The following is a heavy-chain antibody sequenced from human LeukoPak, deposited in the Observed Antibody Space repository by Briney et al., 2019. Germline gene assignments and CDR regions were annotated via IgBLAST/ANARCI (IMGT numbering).Heavy chain of an antibody. D-gene: IGHD4-17*01. CDR2: INPNTGGT. J-gene: IGHJ4*02. V-gene: IGHV1-2*02. CDR1: GYTFTGYY. Sequence: ASVKVSCKASGYTFTGYYMHWVRQAPGQGREWMGWINPNTGGTNYAQKFQGRVTMTRDTSISTAYMELSRLRSDDTAVYYCARPPLGGDNLPEYYFDYWGQGTLVTVSS. CDR3: ARPPLGGDNLPEYYFDY.